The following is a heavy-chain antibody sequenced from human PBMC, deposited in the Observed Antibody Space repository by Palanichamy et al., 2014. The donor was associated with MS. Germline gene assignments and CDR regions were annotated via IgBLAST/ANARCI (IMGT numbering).Heavy chain of an antibody. D-gene: IGHD3-22*01. V-gene: IGHV4-39*01. CDR2: IYYTGST. CDR1: GDSISSRTYY. J-gene: IGHJ4*02. Sequence: QLQLQESGPGLVKPSETLSLTCSVSGDSISSRTYYWGWIRQAPGKGLEWIGSIYYTGSTYYNPSLKSRVTMSVDTSKNQFPLKLSSVTAADTAVFYCARHARVGSYATSGYFFDYWGQGALVTVSS. CDR3: ARHARVGSYATSGYFFDY.